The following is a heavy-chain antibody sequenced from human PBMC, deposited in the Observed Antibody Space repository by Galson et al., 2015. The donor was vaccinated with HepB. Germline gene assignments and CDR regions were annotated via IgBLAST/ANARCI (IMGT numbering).Heavy chain of an antibody. V-gene: IGHV4-39*07. J-gene: IGHJ6*02. CDR1: GGSISSSSSY. CDR3: ARDHRGEPTGRHYYGVDV. D-gene: IGHD3-16*01. CDR2: IYYSGST. Sequence: LSLTCTASGGSISSSSSYWAWIRQPPGKGLEWIGTIYYSGSTYYNPSLKSRVTISVDTSKNQFSLKLSSVTAADTAVYYCARDHRGEPTGRHYYGVDVWGQGTTVTVSS.